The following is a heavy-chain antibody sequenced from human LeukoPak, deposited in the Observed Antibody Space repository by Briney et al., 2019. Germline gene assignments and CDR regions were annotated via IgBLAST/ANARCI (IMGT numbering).Heavy chain of an antibody. CDR1: GFTLSSYS. CDR3: ARGGGSYYYYYYYGMDV. Sequence: GGSLRLSCAASGFTLSSYSMNWVRQAPGKGLEWVSYISSSSSIIYYADSVKGRFTISRDNAKNSLYLQMNSLRDEDTAVYYCARGGGSYYYYYYYGMDVWGQGTTVTVSS. V-gene: IGHV3-48*02. D-gene: IGHD1-26*01. CDR2: ISSSSSII. J-gene: IGHJ6*02.